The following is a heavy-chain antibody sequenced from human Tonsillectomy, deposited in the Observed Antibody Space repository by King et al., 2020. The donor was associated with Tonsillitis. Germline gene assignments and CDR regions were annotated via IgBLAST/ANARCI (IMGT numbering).Heavy chain of an antibody. CDR2: IYSTGNT. D-gene: IGHD3-3*01. V-gene: IGHV3-66*01. CDR3: ARATIFGVVDL. CDR1: GFTASSNY. Sequence: VQLVESGGGLVQPGGSLRVSCAASGFTASSNYMSWVRQAPGKGLEWVSVIYSTGNTYYADSVKGRFTISRDNSKNTLYLQMNSLRAEDTAVYYCARATIFGVVDLWGRGTLVTVSS. J-gene: IGHJ2*01.